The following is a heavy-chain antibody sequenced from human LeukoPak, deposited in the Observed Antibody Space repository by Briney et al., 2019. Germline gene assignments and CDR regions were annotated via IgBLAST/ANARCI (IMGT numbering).Heavy chain of an antibody. CDR3: ASLTRRSFYSSRSYYYYYMDV. V-gene: IGHV4-59*08. J-gene: IGHJ6*03. D-gene: IGHD6-13*01. CDR2: IYYSGST. Sequence: SETLSLTCTVSGGSISSYYWSWIRQPPGKGLEWIGYIYYSGSTNYNPSLKSRVTISVDTSKNQFSLKLSSVTAADTAVYYCASLTRRSFYSSRSYYYYYMDVWGKGTTVTVSS. CDR1: GGSISSYY.